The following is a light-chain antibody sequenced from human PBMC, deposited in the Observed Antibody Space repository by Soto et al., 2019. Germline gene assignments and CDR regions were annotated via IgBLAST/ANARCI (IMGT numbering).Light chain of an antibody. V-gene: IGKV3-15*01. Sequence: EIVLTQSPATLSLSPGERATLSCRASQSVSSYLAWYQQKPGQAPRLLIYGASTRATGIPARFSGSGSGTDFTLTISSLQSEDFAVYYCQQYNYWPGTFGQGTKVDIK. CDR3: QQYNYWPGT. J-gene: IGKJ1*01. CDR2: GAS. CDR1: QSVSSY.